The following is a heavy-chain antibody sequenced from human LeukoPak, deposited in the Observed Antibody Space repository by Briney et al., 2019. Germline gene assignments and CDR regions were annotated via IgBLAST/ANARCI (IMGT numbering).Heavy chain of an antibody. J-gene: IGHJ3*02. V-gene: IGHV1-2*02. CDR3: ARGYYGSGSSDAFDI. CDR1: GYTFTGYY. Sequence: ASVKVSCKASGYTFTGYYMHWVRQAPGQGLEWMGWINPNSGGTNYAQKLQGRVTMTRDTSISTAYMELSRLRSDDTAVYYCARGYYGSGSSDAFDIWGQGTMVTVSS. CDR2: INPNSGGT. D-gene: IGHD3-10*01.